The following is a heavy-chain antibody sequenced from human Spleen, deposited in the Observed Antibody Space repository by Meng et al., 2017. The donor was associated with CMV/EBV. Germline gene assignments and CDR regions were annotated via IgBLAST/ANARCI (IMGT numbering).Heavy chain of an antibody. CDR1: GGTFSNYA. D-gene: IGHD2-2*02. J-gene: IGHJ4*02. CDR3: ATLQYPYYFDY. CDR2: IIPIFGTA. Sequence: SCKASGGTFSNYAISWVRQAPGQGLEWMGGIIPIFGTANYAQKFQGRVTITTDESTSTAYMELSSLRSEDTAVYYCATLQYPYYFDYWGQGTLVTVSS. V-gene: IGHV1-69*05.